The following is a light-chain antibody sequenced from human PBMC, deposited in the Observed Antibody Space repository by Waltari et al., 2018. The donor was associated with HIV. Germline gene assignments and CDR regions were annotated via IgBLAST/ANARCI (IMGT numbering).Light chain of an antibody. CDR3: QQYFSTPPT. CDR2: WAS. Sequence: DLVLTQSPDSLAVALGERATVNCSSTHSILYNSNNNSYLGWYQQKPGQPPKLLIYWASTRASGTPDRFTGSGSGTDFALTISSLQAEDAAVYYCQQYFSTPPTFGQGTKVEIK. V-gene: IGKV4-1*01. J-gene: IGKJ1*01. CDR1: HSILYNSNNNSY.